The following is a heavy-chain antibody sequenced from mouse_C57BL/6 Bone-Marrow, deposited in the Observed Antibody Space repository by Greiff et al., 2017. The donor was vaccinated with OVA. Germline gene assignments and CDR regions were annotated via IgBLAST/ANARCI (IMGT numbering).Heavy chain of an antibody. J-gene: IGHJ3*01. CDR1: GFSLTSYA. CDR3: ARIYYDYDGAWFAY. V-gene: IGHV2-9-1*01. Sequence: VQLQESGPGLVAPSQSLSITCTVSGFSLTSYAISWVRQPPGKGLEWLGVIWTGGGTNYNSALKSRLSISKDNSKSQVFLKMNSLQTDDTARYYCARIYYDYDGAWFAYWGQGTLVTVSA. CDR2: IWTGGGT. D-gene: IGHD2-4*01.